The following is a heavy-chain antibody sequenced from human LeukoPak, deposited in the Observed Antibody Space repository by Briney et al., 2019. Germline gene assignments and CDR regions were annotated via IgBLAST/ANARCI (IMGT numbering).Heavy chain of an antibody. CDR1: GYTFTAYE. CDR3: AREEDCGTARCSNDH. CDR2: INPKNGGT. D-gene: IGHD1-1*01. Sequence: ASVKVSCKASGYTFTAYEMHWVRQAPGQGLEYVGWINPKNGGTNSAQNFQGRVTMTWDTSVSTVYMELSRLRSDDTAVYYCAREEDCGTARCSNDHWGQGTLVTVSP. V-gene: IGHV1-2*02. J-gene: IGHJ4*02.